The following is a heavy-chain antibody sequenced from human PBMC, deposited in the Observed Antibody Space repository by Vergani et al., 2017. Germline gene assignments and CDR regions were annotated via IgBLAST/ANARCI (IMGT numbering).Heavy chain of an antibody. CDR1: GFTFSTSA. Sequence: EVQLLESGGGLVQPGGSLRLSCAASGFTFSTSAMNWVRQAPGKGLEWVSSISVSGGNTYYADSVKGRFTISRDNSRDTLYLQMSSLRADDTALYYCAKDKRGGGNYGWFDPWGQGTLVTVSP. CDR3: AKDKRGGGNYGWFDP. D-gene: IGHD3-10*01. V-gene: IGHV3-23*01. CDR2: ISVSGGNT. J-gene: IGHJ5*02.